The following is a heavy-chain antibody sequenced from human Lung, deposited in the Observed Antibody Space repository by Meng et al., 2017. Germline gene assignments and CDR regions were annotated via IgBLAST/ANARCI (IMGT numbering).Heavy chain of an antibody. J-gene: IGHJ6*02. V-gene: IGHV4-4*02. CDR3: ARDLRSSASDYYYYYGMDV. CDR2: ISDSGSA. D-gene: IGHD6-6*01. Sequence: QVQLQESGPGLVKPSGTLSLTCPVSGGSISSESWWSWVRQPPGKGLEWIGEISDSGSANYNPSLKSRVTISVDKSKNQFSLKLTSVTAADTAVYYCARDLRSSASDYYYYYGMDVWGQGTMVTVSS. CDR1: GGSISSESW.